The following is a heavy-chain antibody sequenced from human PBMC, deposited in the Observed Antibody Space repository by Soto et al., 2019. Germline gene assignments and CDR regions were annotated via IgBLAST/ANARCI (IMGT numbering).Heavy chain of an antibody. CDR1: GFSISNNY. V-gene: IGHV3-53*02. Sequence: EVQLVETGGALIQPGGSLRLSCAVSGFSISNNYMFWVRQAPGKGLDWVSVIYTGGSAYYADSLKGRFTISRDSSKNMLYLQMNSLRNEDTAVYYCARDGGDWASGFRYWGQGTLVTVSS. CDR3: ARDGGDWASGFRY. CDR2: IYTGGSA. J-gene: IGHJ4*02. D-gene: IGHD2-21*02.